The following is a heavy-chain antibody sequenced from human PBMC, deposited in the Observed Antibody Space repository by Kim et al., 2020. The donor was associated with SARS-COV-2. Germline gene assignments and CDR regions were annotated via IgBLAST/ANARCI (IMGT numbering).Heavy chain of an antibody. CDR2: IYYSGST. D-gene: IGHD2-21*01. V-gene: IGHV4-59*01. CDR3: ARDVLWYGMDV. CDR1: GGSISSYY. Sequence: SETLSLTCTVSGGSISSYYWSWIWQPPGKGLEWIGYIYYSGSTNYNPSLKSRVTISVDTSKNQFSLKLSSVTAADTAVYYCARDVLWYGMDVWGQGTTVTVSS. J-gene: IGHJ6*02.